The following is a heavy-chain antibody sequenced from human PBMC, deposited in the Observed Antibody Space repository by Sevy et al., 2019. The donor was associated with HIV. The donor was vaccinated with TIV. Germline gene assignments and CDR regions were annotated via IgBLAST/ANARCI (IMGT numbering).Heavy chain of an antibody. J-gene: IGHJ4*02. D-gene: IGHD2-15*01. CDR2: ISPHNGDT. V-gene: IGHV1-18*01. Sequence: ASVKVSCKASGYTFTTYRITWVRQAPGQGLEWMGWISPHNGDTDYAQKLQDRITMITDTSTTTVYMELTSLRSDDTAVYYCARAYCSVGRCYSLAYWGQGTLVTVSS. CDR1: GYTFTTYR. CDR3: ARAYCSVGRCYSLAY.